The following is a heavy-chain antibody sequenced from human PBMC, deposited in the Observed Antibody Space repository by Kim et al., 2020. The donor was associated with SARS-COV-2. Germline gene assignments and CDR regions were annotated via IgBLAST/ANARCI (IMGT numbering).Heavy chain of an antibody. V-gene: IGHV3-23*01. D-gene: IGHD3-16*01. Sequence: GGSLRLSCAASGFTFSNYAMSWVRQAPGRGLEWVSVISGSGVRTHYADSVKGRFTISRDNSKNTLSLQMNSLTAEDTAMYYCAKDPGGNLPPWYFDLWGRGTLVTVSS. CDR3: AKDPGGNLPPWYFDL. CDR1: GFTFSNYA. J-gene: IGHJ2*01. CDR2: ISGSGVRT.